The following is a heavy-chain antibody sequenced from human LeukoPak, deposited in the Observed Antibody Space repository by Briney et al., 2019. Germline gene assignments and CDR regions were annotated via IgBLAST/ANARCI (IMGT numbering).Heavy chain of an antibody. CDR1: GGSISNYY. Sequence: PSETLSLTCSVSGGSISNYYWSWIRQPAGKGLEWIGRVYSDGSTSYNPSLKSRVTMSVDTSKNQFSLKVSSVTAADTAVYYCARGVVANYFDYWGQGTLVTVSS. V-gene: IGHV4-4*07. CDR3: ARGVVANYFDY. J-gene: IGHJ4*02. D-gene: IGHD3-22*01. CDR2: VYSDGST.